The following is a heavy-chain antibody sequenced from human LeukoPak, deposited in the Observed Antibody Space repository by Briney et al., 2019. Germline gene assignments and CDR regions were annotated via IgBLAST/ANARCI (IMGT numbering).Heavy chain of an antibody. CDR2: MNPNSGKT. Sequence: ASVKVSCKASGYPFTSYDINWVRQATGQGLEWMGWMNPNSGKTGYAQKFQGRVTMTRNTSISTAYMELTSLKSEDTAVYFCVSKNYGDYVGQVALDVWGHGTMVTVSS. CDR3: VSKNYGDYVGQVALDV. J-gene: IGHJ3*01. CDR1: GYPFTSYD. V-gene: IGHV1-8*01. D-gene: IGHD4-17*01.